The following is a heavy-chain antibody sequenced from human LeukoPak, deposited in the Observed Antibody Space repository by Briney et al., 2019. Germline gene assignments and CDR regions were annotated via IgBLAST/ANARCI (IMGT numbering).Heavy chain of an antibody. CDR3: AKDNRRHYPSGPIPDSLP. D-gene: IGHD6-19*01. CDR2: ISWNSGRI. V-gene: IGHV3-9*01. J-gene: IGHJ5*02. Sequence: GGSLRLSCAGSGFILNNYAMHWVRQPPGKGLEWVSGISWNSGRIDYAASVRGRFTISRDNAKTSLYLQMNSLRVEDTAFYYCAKDNRRHYPSGPIPDSLPWGQGALVTVSS. CDR1: GFILNNYA.